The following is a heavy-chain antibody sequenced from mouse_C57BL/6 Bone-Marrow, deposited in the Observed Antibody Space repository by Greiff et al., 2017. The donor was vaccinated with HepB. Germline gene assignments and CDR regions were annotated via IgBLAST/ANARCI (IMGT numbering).Heavy chain of an antibody. CDR2: IRNKANGYTT. CDR1: GFTFTDYY. D-gene: IGHD1-1*01. Sequence: EVKLVESGGGLVQPGGSLSLSCAASGFTFTDYYMSWVRQPPGKALEWLGFIRNKANGYTTEYSASVKGQFTISRDNSQSILYLQMNALRAEDSATYYCARYAYGSLDYWGQGTTLTVSS. V-gene: IGHV7-3*01. CDR3: ARYAYGSLDY. J-gene: IGHJ2*01.